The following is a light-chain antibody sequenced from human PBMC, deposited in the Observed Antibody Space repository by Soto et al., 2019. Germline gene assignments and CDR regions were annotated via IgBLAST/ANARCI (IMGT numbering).Light chain of an antibody. CDR3: QSYASGLSGYVV. Sequence: QSVLTQPPSVSGAPGQRVTISCTGSSSNIGAGYDVHWYQQLPGTAPKLLIYVNTNRPSGVPDRFSGSKSGTSASLAITGLQAEDEADYYCQSYASGLSGYVVFGGGTKLTVL. CDR1: SSNIGAGYD. CDR2: VNT. V-gene: IGLV1-40*01. J-gene: IGLJ2*01.